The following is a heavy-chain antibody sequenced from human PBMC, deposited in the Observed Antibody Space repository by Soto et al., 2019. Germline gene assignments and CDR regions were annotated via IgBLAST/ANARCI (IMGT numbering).Heavy chain of an antibody. V-gene: IGHV1-2*02. D-gene: IGHD1-1*01. CDR2: INPKTGDT. J-gene: IGHJ5*02. Sequence: QEQLVQSGTEVKKPGASVTVSCKSSGYTFTDFYLHWLRQAPGQGLEWVGWINPKTGDTKSSQKFRGRVTMSRDTSVSTAYIDLTSLTSDDTAMYYCATGTNGTTGWYHPWGQGTRVTVSS. CDR1: GYTFTDFY. CDR3: ATGTNGTTGWYHP.